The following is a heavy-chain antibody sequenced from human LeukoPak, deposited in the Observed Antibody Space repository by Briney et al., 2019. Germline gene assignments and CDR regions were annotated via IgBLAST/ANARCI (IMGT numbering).Heavy chain of an antibody. Sequence: SETLSLTCTVSGYSISSGYYWGWIRQPPGKRLEWIGSIYHSGSTYYNPSLKSRVTISVDTSKNQFSLQLNSMTPEDTAVYYCARDGEGRSNWYAYFQYWGQGTLVTVSS. CDR2: IYHSGST. J-gene: IGHJ1*01. CDR1: GYSISSGYY. V-gene: IGHV4-38-2*02. D-gene: IGHD6-13*01. CDR3: ARDGEGRSNWYAYFQY.